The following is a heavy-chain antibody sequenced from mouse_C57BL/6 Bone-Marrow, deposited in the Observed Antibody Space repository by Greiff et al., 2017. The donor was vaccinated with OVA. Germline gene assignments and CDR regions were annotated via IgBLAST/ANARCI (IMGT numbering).Heavy chain of an antibody. CDR1: GINFNDYY. CDR2: IDPENGDT. Sequence: EVQLQHSGAELVRPGASVKLSCPASGINFNDYYMHWVKQRPEQGLEWIGWIDPENGDTEYASKFQGKATITVDTSSNTAYLQLSSLTSEDTAVYYCDGYYYWGQGTTLTVSS. J-gene: IGHJ2*01. CDR3: DGYYY. D-gene: IGHD2-3*01. V-gene: IGHV14-4*01.